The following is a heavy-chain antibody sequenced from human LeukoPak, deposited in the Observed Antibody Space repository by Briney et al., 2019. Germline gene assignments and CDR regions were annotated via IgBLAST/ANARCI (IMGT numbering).Heavy chain of an antibody. CDR3: AREILYGLVLGNFDY. J-gene: IGHJ4*02. CDR2: INPNSGGT. CDR1: GYTFTGYY. D-gene: IGHD6-19*01. Sequence: ASVKVSCKASGYTFTGYYMHWVRQAPGQGLEWMRWINPNSGGTNYAQKFQGRVTMTRDTSISTAYMELSRLRSDDTAVYYCAREILYGLVLGNFDYCGQGTLVTVSS. V-gene: IGHV1-2*02.